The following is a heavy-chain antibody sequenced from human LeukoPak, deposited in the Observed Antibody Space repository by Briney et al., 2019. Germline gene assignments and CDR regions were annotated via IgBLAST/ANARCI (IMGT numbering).Heavy chain of an antibody. CDR2: IKQDGSEK. CDR3: ARESPRYCSSTSCHERHYYYYYMDV. Sequence: HPGGSLRLSCAASGFTFSSYWMSWVRQAPGKGLEWVANIKQDGSEKYYVDSVKGRFTISRDNAKNSLYLQMNSLRAEDTAVYYCARESPRYCSSTSCHERHYYYYYMDVWGKGTTVTVSS. D-gene: IGHD2-2*01. CDR1: GFTFSSYW. V-gene: IGHV3-7*01. J-gene: IGHJ6*03.